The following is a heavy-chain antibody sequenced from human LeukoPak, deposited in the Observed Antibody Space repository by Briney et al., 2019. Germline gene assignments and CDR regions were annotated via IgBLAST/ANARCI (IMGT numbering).Heavy chain of an antibody. Sequence: ASVKVSCKXSGYTFTSYYMHWVRQAPGQGLEWMGIINPSGGSTSYAQKFQGRVTMTRDTSTSTVYMELSSLRSEDTAVYYCARDDHSGSYSRGFDYWGQGTLVTVSS. D-gene: IGHD1-26*01. CDR3: ARDDHSGSYSRGFDY. CDR1: GYTFTSYY. V-gene: IGHV1-46*03. J-gene: IGHJ4*02. CDR2: INPSGGST.